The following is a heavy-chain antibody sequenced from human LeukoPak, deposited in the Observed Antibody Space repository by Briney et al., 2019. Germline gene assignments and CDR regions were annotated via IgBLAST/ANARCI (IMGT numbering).Heavy chain of an antibody. CDR3: ARDHRQQLVVDY. CDR2: INPNGGGT. D-gene: IGHD6-13*01. J-gene: IGHJ4*02. Sequence: GASVKVSCKASGYTFTGYYMHWVRQAPGQGLEWMGWINPNGGGTNYAQKFQGWVTMTRDTSISTAYMELSRLRSDDTAVYYCARDHRQQLVVDYWGRGTLVIVSS. CDR1: GYTFTGYY. V-gene: IGHV1-2*04.